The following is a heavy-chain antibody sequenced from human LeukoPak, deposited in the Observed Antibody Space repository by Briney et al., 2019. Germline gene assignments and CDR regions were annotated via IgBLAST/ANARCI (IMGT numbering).Heavy chain of an antibody. Sequence: ASVKVSCKASGYTFTSYYMHWVRQAPGQGLEWMGIINPSGGSTSYAQKFRGRVTMTRDTSTSTVYMELSSLRSEDTAVYYCARDFTYYYDSSGYYPHNIDYWGQGTLVTVSS. CDR2: INPSGGST. CDR1: GYTFTSYY. CDR3: ARDFTYYYDSSGYYPHNIDY. J-gene: IGHJ4*02. V-gene: IGHV1-46*01. D-gene: IGHD3-22*01.